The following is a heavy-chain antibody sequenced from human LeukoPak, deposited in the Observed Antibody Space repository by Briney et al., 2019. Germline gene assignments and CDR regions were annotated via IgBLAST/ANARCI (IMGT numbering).Heavy chain of an antibody. CDR3: ARSGWYAADAFDI. V-gene: IGHV3-21*01. CDR2: ISSSSSYI. J-gene: IGHJ3*02. Sequence: PGGSLRLSCAASGFTFSSYSMNWVRQAPGKGLEWVSSISSSSSYIYYADSVKGRFTISRDNAKNSLYLQMNSLRAEDTAVYYCARSGWYAADAFDIWGQGTVVTVSS. CDR1: GFTFSSYS. D-gene: IGHD6-19*01.